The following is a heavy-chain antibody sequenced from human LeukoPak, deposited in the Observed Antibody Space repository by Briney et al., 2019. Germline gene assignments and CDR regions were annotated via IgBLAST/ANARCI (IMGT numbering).Heavy chain of an antibody. J-gene: IGHJ4*02. D-gene: IGHD2-2*02. Sequence: KESGPTLVKPTQTLTLTCTFSGCSLHTGGLGVGWIRQPPGKALEWLSLIHWDDDKRYSPALKSRLTITKHTSKNLVVLTMTNMDPVDTATYYCAHIDSYYTEFDYWGQGTLVTVSS. CDR1: GCSLHTGGLG. V-gene: IGHV2-5*02. CDR2: IHWDDDK. CDR3: AHIDSYYTEFDY.